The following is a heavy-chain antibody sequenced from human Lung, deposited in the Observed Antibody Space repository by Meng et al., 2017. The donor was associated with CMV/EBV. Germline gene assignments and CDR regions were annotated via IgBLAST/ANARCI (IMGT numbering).Heavy chain of an antibody. J-gene: IGHJ6*04. CDR3: ARGRGKPAAIYYYGRDV. CDR1: GGSFSGYY. D-gene: IGHD2-2*02. Sequence: SETLSLXCAVYGGSFSGYYWSWIRQPPGKGLEWIGEINHSGSTNYNPSLKSRVTISVDTSKNQFSLKLSSVTAADTAVYYCARGRGKPAAIYYYGRDVWGKGTXVTGAS. V-gene: IGHV4-34*01. CDR2: INHSGST.